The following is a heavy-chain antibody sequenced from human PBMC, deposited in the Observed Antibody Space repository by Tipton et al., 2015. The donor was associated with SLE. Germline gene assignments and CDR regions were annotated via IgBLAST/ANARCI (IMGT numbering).Heavy chain of an antibody. D-gene: IGHD1-14*01. CDR2: INHSGST. CDR3: AREEPVDPSFDY. CDR1: GGSFSGYY. V-gene: IGHV4-34*01. Sequence: TLSLTCAVYGGSFSGYYWSCIRQPPGKGLEWIGEINHSGSTNYNPSLKSRVTISVDTSKKQFSLKLSSVTAADTAVYYCAREEPVDPSFDYWGQGTLVTVSS. J-gene: IGHJ4*02.